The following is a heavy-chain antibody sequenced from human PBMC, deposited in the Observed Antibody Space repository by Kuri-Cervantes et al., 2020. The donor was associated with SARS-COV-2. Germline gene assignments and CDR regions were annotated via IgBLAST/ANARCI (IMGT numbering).Heavy chain of an antibody. CDR2: IKHDGSER. CDR1: GFTFSSYG. Sequence: GGSLRLSCAASGFTFSSYGMHWVRQAPGKGLEWVANIKHDGSERFYVDSVKGRFTISRDNAKNSLYLQMDSLRAEDTAVYYCVREKGGWLQGDYWGQGTLVTVSS. CDR3: VREKGGWLQGDY. V-gene: IGHV3-7*01. J-gene: IGHJ4*02. D-gene: IGHD5-24*01.